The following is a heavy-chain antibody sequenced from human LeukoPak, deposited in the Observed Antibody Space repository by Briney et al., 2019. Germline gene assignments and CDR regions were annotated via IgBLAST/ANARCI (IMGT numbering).Heavy chain of an antibody. D-gene: IGHD3-16*01. CDR3: ARGASEGGDAFDI. Sequence: GASVKVSCKASGYTFTSYYMHWVRQAPGQGLEWMGWMNPNSGNTGYAQKFQGRVTMTRNTSISTAYMELSSLRSEDTAVYYCARGASEGGDAFDIWGQGTMVTVSS. V-gene: IGHV1-8*02. J-gene: IGHJ3*02. CDR1: GYTFTSYY. CDR2: MNPNSGNT.